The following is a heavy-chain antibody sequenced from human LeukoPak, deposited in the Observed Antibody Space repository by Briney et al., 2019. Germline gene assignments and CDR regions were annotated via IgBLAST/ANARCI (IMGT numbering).Heavy chain of an antibody. CDR2: IHPDDSDT. CDR3: ARRQGCSSTSCPPDS. J-gene: IGHJ4*02. D-gene: IGHD2-2*01. CDR1: GHSFTSYW. V-gene: IGHV5-51*01. Sequence: GESPKISCKGTGHSFTSYWIAWVRQMPGKGLEWMGLIHPDDSDTRYSPSFQGQVTMSADKSINTAYLQWSSLKASDTAMYYCARRQGCSSTSCPPDSWGQGTLVTVSS.